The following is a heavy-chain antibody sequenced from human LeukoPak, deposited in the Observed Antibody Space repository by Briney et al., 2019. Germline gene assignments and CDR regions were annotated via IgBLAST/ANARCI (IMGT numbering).Heavy chain of an antibody. D-gene: IGHD4-17*01. J-gene: IGHJ4*02. CDR1: GGSISNYY. CDR2: INHSGNT. CDR3: ARAGYGDSDFDY. Sequence: SETLSLTCTVSGGSISNYYWSWIRQPPGKGLEWIGEINHSGNTYYNPSLKSRVTISVDTSKNQFSLKLNSVTAADTAVYYCARAGYGDSDFDYWGQGTLVTVSS. V-gene: IGHV4-59*08.